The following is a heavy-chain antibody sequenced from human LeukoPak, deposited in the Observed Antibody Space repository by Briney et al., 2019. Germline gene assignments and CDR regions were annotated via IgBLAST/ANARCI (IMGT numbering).Heavy chain of an antibody. CDR3: ARAERYYYDTSGYSDWFAP. Sequence: QAGGSLRLSCAASGFTFSNYWMHWVRQAPGKGLVWVSRINSDGSSTRYADSVKGRFTMSRDNAKNTLYLEMDSLRAEDTAVYFCARAERYYYDTSGYSDWFAPWGQGTLVTVSS. V-gene: IGHV3-74*01. CDR2: INSDGSST. D-gene: IGHD3-22*01. J-gene: IGHJ5*02. CDR1: GFTFSNYW.